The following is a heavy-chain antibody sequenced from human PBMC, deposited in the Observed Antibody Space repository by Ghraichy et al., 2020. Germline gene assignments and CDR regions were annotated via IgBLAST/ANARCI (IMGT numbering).Heavy chain of an antibody. CDR2: VNHSGST. CDR3: ASHTNVAAA. CDR1: GESLSGYY. V-gene: IGHV4-34*01. Sequence: SETLSLTCAVYGESLSGYYWSWIRQPPGKGLEWIGEVNHSGSTNYNPYLKSRVTISVDTSKNQFSLQLSSVTAADTAVYYCASHTNVAAAWGQGTLVTVSS. D-gene: IGHD2-8*01. J-gene: IGHJ5*02.